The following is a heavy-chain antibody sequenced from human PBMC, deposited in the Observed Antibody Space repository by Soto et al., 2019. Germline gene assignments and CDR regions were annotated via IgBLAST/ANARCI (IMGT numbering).Heavy chain of an antibody. CDR1: GGSISSSSYY. D-gene: IGHD3-3*01. Sequence: SETLSLTCTVSGGSISSSSYYWGWIRQPPGKGLEWIGSIYYSGSTYYNPSLKSRVTISVDTSKNQFSLKLSSVTAADTAVYYCARVTIFGVVITYYYGMDVWGQGTTGTVSS. V-gene: IGHV4-39*01. CDR2: IYYSGST. J-gene: IGHJ6*02. CDR3: ARVTIFGVVITYYYGMDV.